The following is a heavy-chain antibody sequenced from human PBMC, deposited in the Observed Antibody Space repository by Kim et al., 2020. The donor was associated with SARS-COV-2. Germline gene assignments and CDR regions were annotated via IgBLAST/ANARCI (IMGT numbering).Heavy chain of an antibody. CDR1: GGSISSSNW. D-gene: IGHD3-9*01. J-gene: IGHJ4*02. Sequence: SETLSLTCAVSGGSISSSNWWSWVRQPPGKGLEWIGEIYHSGSTNYNPSLKSRVTISVDKSKKQFSLKLSSVTAADTAVYYCARDKAYYDILTGYYYYFDYWGQGTLVTVSS. CDR2: IYHSGST. V-gene: IGHV4-4*02. CDR3: ARDKAYYDILTGYYYYFDY.